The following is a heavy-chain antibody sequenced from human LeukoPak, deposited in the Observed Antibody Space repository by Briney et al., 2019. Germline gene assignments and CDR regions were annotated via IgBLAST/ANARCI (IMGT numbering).Heavy chain of an antibody. CDR3: ARLSVGAADY. D-gene: IGHD1-26*01. V-gene: IGHV4-39*01. Sequence: SETLSLTCIVSGGSISSSNHYWGWIRQPPGKGLEWIGSIYHTGSTYYNPSLKSRVTISVDTSKSQFSLKLSSVTAVDTAMYYCARLSVGAADYWGQGTLVTVSS. CDR1: GGSISSSNHY. J-gene: IGHJ4*02. CDR2: IYHTGST.